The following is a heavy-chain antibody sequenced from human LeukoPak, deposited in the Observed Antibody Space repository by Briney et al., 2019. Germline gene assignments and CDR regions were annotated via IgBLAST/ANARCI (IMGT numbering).Heavy chain of an antibody. V-gene: IGHV3-7*01. CDR2: INQDEI. Sequence: GGSLRLSCVASGFTFSSFWMTWVRQGPGKGLQWVASINQDEIHYVDAVRGRFTISRDNAKNSLYLQMNSLRAEDTAVYYCARDRDNVAGTRGYFDYWGQGTLVTVSS. J-gene: IGHJ4*02. CDR1: GFTFSSFW. CDR3: ARDRDNVAGTRGYFDY. D-gene: IGHD6-19*01.